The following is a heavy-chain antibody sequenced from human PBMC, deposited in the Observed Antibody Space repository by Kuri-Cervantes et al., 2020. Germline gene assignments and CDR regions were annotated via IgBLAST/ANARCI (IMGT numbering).Heavy chain of an antibody. CDR3: AREYYYDSSGYYDAFDI. J-gene: IGHJ3*02. V-gene: IGHV3-30*02. Sequence: GESLKISCAASGFTFSSYGMHWVRQAPGKGLEWVAFIRYDGSNKYYADSVKGRFTISRDNSKNTLYLQMSSLRAEDTAVYYCAREYYYDSSGYYDAFDIWGQGTMVTVSS. D-gene: IGHD3-22*01. CDR1: GFTFSSYG. CDR2: IRYDGSNK.